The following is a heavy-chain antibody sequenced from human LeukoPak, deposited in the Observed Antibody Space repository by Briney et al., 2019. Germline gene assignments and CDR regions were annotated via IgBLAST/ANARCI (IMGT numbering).Heavy chain of an antibody. CDR2: ISTQSGNT. J-gene: IGHJ4*02. V-gene: IGHV1-18*01. CDR3: ARGAYGDK. Sequence: ASVKVSCKASGYTLTSYGINWVRQAPGQGLEWMGWISTQSGNTNYAQKVQGRLTLTSDRSTNTVYMELRSLGSDDTAVYYCARGAYGDKWGQGTMVTVSS. D-gene: IGHD4-17*01. CDR1: GYTLTSYG.